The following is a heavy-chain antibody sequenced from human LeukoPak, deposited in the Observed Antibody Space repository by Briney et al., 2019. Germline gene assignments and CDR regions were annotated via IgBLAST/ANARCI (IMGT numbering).Heavy chain of an antibody. D-gene: IGHD3-10*01. CDR2: INWNGGST. Sequence: PGGSLRLSCAASGFTVSSDYMSWVRQAPGKGLEWVSGINWNGGSTGYADSVKGRFTISRDNAKNSLYLQMNSLRPEDTAIYYCAKLFESGTYNNFFHYWGQGTLVTVFS. CDR3: AKLFESGTYNNFFHY. J-gene: IGHJ4*02. CDR1: GFTVSSDY. V-gene: IGHV3-20*04.